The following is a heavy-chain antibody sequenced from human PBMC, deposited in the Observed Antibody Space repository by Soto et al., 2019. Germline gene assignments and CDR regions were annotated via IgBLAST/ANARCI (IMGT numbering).Heavy chain of an antibody. Sequence: TSETLSLTCTVSGGSISSGGYYWSWIRQHPGKGLEWIGYIYYSGSTYYNPSLKSRVTISVDTSKNQFSLKLSSVTAADTAVYYCVREGNSGPYYYYGMDVWGQGTTVTVSS. J-gene: IGHJ6*02. D-gene: IGHD4-4*01. CDR3: VREGNSGPYYYYGMDV. CDR2: IYYSGST. V-gene: IGHV4-31*03. CDR1: GGSISSGGYY.